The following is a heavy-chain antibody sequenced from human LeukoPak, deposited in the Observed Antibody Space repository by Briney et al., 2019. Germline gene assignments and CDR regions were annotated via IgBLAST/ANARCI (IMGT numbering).Heavy chain of an antibody. CDR3: ARGSGYSLPNDY. CDR2: IYSGGST. Sequence: PGGSLRLSCAASGFTVSSNYMSWVRQAPGKGLEWVSVIYSGGSTYYAASVKGRFTISSDNSKNTLYLQMNSLRAEDTAVYYCARGSGYSLPNDYWGQGTLVTVSS. V-gene: IGHV3-53*01. J-gene: IGHJ4*02. D-gene: IGHD3-22*01. CDR1: GFTVSSNY.